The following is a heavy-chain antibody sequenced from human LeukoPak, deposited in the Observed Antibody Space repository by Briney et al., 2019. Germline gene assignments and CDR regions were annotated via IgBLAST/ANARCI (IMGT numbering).Heavy chain of an antibody. CDR1: GFTFSAYS. D-gene: IGHD6-19*01. J-gene: IGHJ3*02. Sequence: GGSLRLSCAASGFTFSAYSMNWVRQAPGKGLDWVSYISSRSFTIYYADSVKGRFTISRDNAKNSLYLEMNSLRDEDTAAYYCARSVIAVAGYDAFDIWGQGTVVTVSS. CDR3: ARSVIAVAGYDAFDI. V-gene: IGHV3-48*02. CDR2: ISSRSFTI.